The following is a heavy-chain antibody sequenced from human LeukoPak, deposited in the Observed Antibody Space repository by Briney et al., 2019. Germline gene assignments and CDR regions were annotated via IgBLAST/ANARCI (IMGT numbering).Heavy chain of an antibody. V-gene: IGHV3-7*03. Sequence: WGSLRLSCAASGFTFSSYWMSGVRQAPGKGLEWVANIKEDGSEKYYVDSVKGRFTISRDNAKNSLHLQMNSLRAEDTAVYYCARRSGAYSHPYDYWGQGTLVTVSS. CDR1: GFTFSSYW. CDR2: IKEDGSEK. D-gene: IGHD4/OR15-4a*01. CDR3: ARRSGAYSHPYDY. J-gene: IGHJ4*02.